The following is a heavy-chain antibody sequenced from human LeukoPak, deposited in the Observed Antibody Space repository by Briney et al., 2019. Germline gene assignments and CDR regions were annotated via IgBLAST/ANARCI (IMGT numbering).Heavy chain of an antibody. D-gene: IGHD2-15*01. CDR1: GGSFSGYY. CDR2: INHSGST. J-gene: IGHJ4*02. CDR3: ATLGYCSGGSCYPPDY. Sequence: PSETLSLTCAVYGGSFSGYYWSWIRQPPGKGLEWIGEINHSGSTNYNPSLKSRVTISVDTSKNQFSLKLSSVTAADTAVYYCATLGYCSGGSCYPPDYWGQGTLVTVPS. V-gene: IGHV4-34*01.